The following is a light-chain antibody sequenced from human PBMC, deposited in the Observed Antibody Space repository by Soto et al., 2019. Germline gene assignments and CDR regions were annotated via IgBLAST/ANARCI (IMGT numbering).Light chain of an antibody. CDR2: AAS. V-gene: IGKV1-39*01. Sequence: DIQMTQSPSSLSASLGDRVTITCRASQSISNFLNWVQHKPGNAPKVLISAASTLQSGVPPRFSGSESGTDCTLTISSLQPEDSASYYCQQYYNSVLTFGGGTKVEIK. J-gene: IGKJ4*01. CDR1: QSISNF. CDR3: QQYYNSVLT.